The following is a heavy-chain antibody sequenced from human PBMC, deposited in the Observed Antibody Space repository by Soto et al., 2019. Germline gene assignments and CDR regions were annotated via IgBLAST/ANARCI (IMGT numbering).Heavy chain of an antibody. CDR1: SGSISSSNW. CDR2: IYHSGST. Sequence: QVQLQESGPGLVKPSGTLSLTCAVSSGSISSSNWWSWVRQPPGKGLEWIGEIYHSGSTNYNPSLKSRVTISVDKSKNQFSLKLSSVTAAYTAVYYCASPPAGHCSGGSCRGAFDIWGQGTMVTVSS. D-gene: IGHD2-15*01. V-gene: IGHV4-4*02. J-gene: IGHJ3*02. CDR3: ASPPAGHCSGGSCRGAFDI.